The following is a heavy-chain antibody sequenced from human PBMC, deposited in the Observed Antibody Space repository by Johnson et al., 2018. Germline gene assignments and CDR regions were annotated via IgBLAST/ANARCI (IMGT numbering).Heavy chain of an antibody. V-gene: IGHV3-23*04. CDR2: ISGSGADT. D-gene: IGHD2-15*01. CDR3: AKDSIGGCSDGSCYHYYMDV. Sequence: VQLVESGGGLEQPGGFLRLSCAVSGFTFSSYAMSWVRQAPRKGLEWVASISGSGADTYYADSVKGRFTISRDNSKNTVYLQMNSLRAEDTAVYYCAKDSIGGCSDGSCYHYYMDVWGKGTTVTVSS. CDR1: GFTFSSYA. J-gene: IGHJ6*03.